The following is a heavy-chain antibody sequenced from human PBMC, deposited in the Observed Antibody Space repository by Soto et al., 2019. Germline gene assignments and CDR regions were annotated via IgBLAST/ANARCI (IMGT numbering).Heavy chain of an antibody. D-gene: IGHD3-22*01. Sequence: SVKVCCKASGGTFSSYAISWVRQAPGQGLEWMGGIIPIFGTANYAQKFQGRVTITADDSTSTAYMELSSLRSEDTAVYYCASVTYYYDSSGYYYPDRYYYYGMDVWGQGTTVTVSS. CDR3: ASVTYYYDSSGYYYPDRYYYYGMDV. CDR1: GGTFSSYA. V-gene: IGHV1-69*13. J-gene: IGHJ6*02. CDR2: IIPIFGTA.